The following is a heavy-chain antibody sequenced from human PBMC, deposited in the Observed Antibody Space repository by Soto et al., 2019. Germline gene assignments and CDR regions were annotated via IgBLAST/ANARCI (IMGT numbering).Heavy chain of an antibody. J-gene: IGHJ4*02. CDR1: GGSISSGGYS. V-gene: IGHV4-30-2*01. D-gene: IGHD3-22*01. Sequence: SETLSLTCAVSGGSISSGGYSWSWIRQPPGKGLEWIGEINHSGSTNYNPSLKSRVTISVDTSKNQFSLKLSSVTAADTAVYYCARSRHDYYDSSGYYYGDYWGQGPLVTVSS. CDR2: INHSGST. CDR3: ARSRHDYYDSSGYYYGDY.